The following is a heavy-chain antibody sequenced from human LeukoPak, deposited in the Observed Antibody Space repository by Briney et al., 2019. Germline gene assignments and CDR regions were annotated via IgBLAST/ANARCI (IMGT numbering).Heavy chain of an antibody. CDR1: GGSITSSHW. J-gene: IGHJ4*02. Sequence: PSETLPLTCAVSGGSITSSHWWSWARQPPGKGLEWIGEIYHGGTTNYNPSLRSRVTMSVDKSKNQFYLKVSSVTAADTAVYYCATYLYGGDYGSYYFDYWGQGTMVTVSP. D-gene: IGHD4-23*01. CDR2: IYHGGTT. CDR3: ATYLYGGDYGSYYFDY. V-gene: IGHV4-4*02.